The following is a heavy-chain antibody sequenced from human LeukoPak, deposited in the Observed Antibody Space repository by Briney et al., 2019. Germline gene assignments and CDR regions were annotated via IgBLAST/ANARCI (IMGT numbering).Heavy chain of an antibody. J-gene: IGHJ6*02. Sequence: ASVKVSCKASGYTFTSYAMNWVRQAPGQGLEWMGWMNPNSGNTGYAQKFQGRVTMTRNTSISTAYMELSSLRSEDTAVYYCAREGRDYGGNANYYYGMDVWGQGTTVTVSS. CDR2: MNPNSGNT. CDR3: AREGRDYGGNANYYYGMDV. D-gene: IGHD4-23*01. CDR1: GYTFTSYA. V-gene: IGHV1-8*02.